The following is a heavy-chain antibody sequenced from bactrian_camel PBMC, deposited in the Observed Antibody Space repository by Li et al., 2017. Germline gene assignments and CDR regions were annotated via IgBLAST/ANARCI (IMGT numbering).Heavy chain of an antibody. V-gene: IGHV3S53*01. CDR3: AAEARKCAVVASRVPECNS. CDR2: VDSDGTI. Sequence: SCAVSEWMKPSECMGWFRQAPGKRREGVVAVDSDGTISYGDSVKGRFTFSQDNANNTPYLQMNALKPEDTAIYYCAAEARKCAVVASRVPECNSWGQGTQVTVS. J-gene: IGHJ4*01. D-gene: IGHD6*01. CDR1: EWMKPSEC.